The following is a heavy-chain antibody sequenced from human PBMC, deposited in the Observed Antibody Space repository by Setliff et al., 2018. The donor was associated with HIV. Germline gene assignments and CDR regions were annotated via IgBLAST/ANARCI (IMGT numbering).Heavy chain of an antibody. CDR2: IYTSGST. V-gene: IGHV4-61*02. D-gene: IGHD3-10*01. Sequence: PSETLSLTCTVSGDSISSGSYFWSWIRQPAGKGLEWIGRIYTSGSTKYNPSLDSRVTISADTSKNQFSLNLSSVTAAETAVYYCARVGYHGSGRYSFDYWGQGTLVTVSS. CDR3: ARVGYHGSGRYSFDY. J-gene: IGHJ4*02. CDR1: GDSISSGSYF.